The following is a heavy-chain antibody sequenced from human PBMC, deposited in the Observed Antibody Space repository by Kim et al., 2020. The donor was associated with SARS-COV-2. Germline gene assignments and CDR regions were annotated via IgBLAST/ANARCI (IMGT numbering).Heavy chain of an antibody. Sequence: SETLSLTCAVYGGSFSGYYWSWIRQPPGKGLEWIGEINHSGSTNYNPSLKSRVTISVDTSKNQFSLKLSSVTAADTAVYYCASVVGATTGAMTYCMDVWG. V-gene: IGHV4-34*01. J-gene: IGHJ6*01. CDR1: GGSFSGYY. D-gene: IGHD1-26*01. CDR3: ASVVGATTGAMTYCMDV. CDR2: INHSGST.